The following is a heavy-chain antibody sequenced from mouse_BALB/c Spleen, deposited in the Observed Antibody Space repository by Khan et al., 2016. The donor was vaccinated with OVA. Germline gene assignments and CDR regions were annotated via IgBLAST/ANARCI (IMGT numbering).Heavy chain of an antibody. Sequence: EVELVESGGGLVQPGGSRKLSCAASGFTFSNFGMHWVRQAPEKGLEWVAYISSGSATIYYTATVKGRFTISRDNPKNTLLLQMTSLRSEDTAMYYCARSKITTWYFDVWGAGTTVTVSS. CDR1: GFTFSNFG. CDR3: ARSKITTWYFDV. CDR2: ISSGSATI. J-gene: IGHJ1*01. V-gene: IGHV5-17*02. D-gene: IGHD2-4*01.